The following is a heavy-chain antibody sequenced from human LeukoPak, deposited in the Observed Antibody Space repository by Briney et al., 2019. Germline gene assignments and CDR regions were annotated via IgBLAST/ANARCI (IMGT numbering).Heavy chain of an antibody. CDR1: GGTFSSYA. CDR3: AKYKNNYFDY. Sequence: SVKVSCKASGGTFSSYAISWVRQAPGQGLEWMGGIIPIFATANYAQKFQGRVTITADESTSTAYMELSSLRAEDTAVYYCAKYKNNYFDYWGQGTLVTVS. V-gene: IGHV1-69*13. D-gene: IGHD1-14*01. CDR2: IIPIFATA. J-gene: IGHJ4*02.